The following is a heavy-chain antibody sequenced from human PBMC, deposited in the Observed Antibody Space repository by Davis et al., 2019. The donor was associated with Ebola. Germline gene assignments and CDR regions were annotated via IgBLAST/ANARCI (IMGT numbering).Heavy chain of an antibody. Sequence: GSLRLSCTVSGGSISSYYWSWIRQPPGKGLEWIGEINHSGSTNYNPSLKSRVTISVDTSKNQFSLKLSSVTAADTAVYYCARSGGGYSYGGPSTWGQGTLVTVSS. CDR1: GGSISSYY. CDR3: ARSGGGYSYGGPST. V-gene: IGHV4-34*01. D-gene: IGHD5-18*01. J-gene: IGHJ4*02. CDR2: INHSGST.